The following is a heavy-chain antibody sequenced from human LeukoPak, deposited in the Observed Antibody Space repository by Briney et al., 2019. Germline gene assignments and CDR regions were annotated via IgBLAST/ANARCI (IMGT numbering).Heavy chain of an antibody. V-gene: IGHV3-11*04. CDR3: ARAFSVSSPSA. Sequence: GGSLRLSCAASGFTFSDYYMSWIRQAPGKGLEWVSYISSSGSTIYYADSVKGRFTISRDNARNSLYLQMNSLRAEDTAVYYCARAFSVSSPSAWGQGTLVTVSS. CDR1: GFTFSDYY. D-gene: IGHD6-6*01. CDR2: ISSSGSTI. J-gene: IGHJ4*02.